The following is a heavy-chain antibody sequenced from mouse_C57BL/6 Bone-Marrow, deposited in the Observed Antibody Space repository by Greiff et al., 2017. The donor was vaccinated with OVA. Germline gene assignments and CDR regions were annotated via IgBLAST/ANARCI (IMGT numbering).Heavy chain of an antibody. J-gene: IGHJ2*01. Sequence: QVQLQQSGAELVRPGTSVKVSCKASGYAFTNYLIEWVKQRPGQGLEWIGVINPGSGGTNYNEKFKGKATLTAEKSSSTAYMQLSSLTSEDSAVYFCARSWYYFDYWGQGTTLTVSS. CDR2: INPGSGGT. V-gene: IGHV1-54*01. CDR3: ARSWYYFDY. CDR1: GYAFTNYL.